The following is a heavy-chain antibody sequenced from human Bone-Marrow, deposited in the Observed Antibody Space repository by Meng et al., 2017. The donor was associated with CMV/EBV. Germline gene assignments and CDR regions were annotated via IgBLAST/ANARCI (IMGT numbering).Heavy chain of an antibody. CDR3: ARGGLYINGPPDAYDL. V-gene: IGHV3-53*01. CDR2: IYSGGST. Sequence: GESLKISCAASGFTVSSNYMSWVRQAPGKGLEWVSVIYSGGSTYYADSVKGRFTISRDNSKNTLYLQMNSLRAEDTAVYYCARGGLYINGPPDAYDLWGQGTMVTVSS. D-gene: IGHD2-8*01. CDR1: GFTVSSNY. J-gene: IGHJ3*01.